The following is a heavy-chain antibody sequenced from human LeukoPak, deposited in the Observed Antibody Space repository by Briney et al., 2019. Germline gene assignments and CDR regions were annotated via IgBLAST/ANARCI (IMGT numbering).Heavy chain of an antibody. CDR1: GFTFSSYA. CDR2: LSGSGGST. V-gene: IGHV3-23*01. D-gene: IGHD5/OR15-5a*01. Sequence: PGGSLRLSCAASGFTFSSYAMTWVRQAPGKGLEWISALSGSGGSTYYADSVKGRFTISRDNSKNTLYLQMNSLRAEDTAVYYCANSRLHGVTSLWFDPWGQGTLVTVSS. J-gene: IGHJ5*02. CDR3: ANSRLHGVTSLWFDP.